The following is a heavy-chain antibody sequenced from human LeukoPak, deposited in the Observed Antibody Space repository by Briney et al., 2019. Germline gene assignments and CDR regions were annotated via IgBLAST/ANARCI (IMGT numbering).Heavy chain of an antibody. CDR3: ASPSGYSYVSSLDY. Sequence: PGGSLRLPCAASGFTFSSYWMSWVRQAPGKGLEWVANIKQDGSEKYYVDSVKGRFTISRDNAKNSLYLQMNSLRAEDTAVYYCASPSGYSYVSSLDYWGQGTLVTVSS. V-gene: IGHV3-7*01. CDR2: IKQDGSEK. J-gene: IGHJ4*02. D-gene: IGHD5-18*01. CDR1: GFTFSSYW.